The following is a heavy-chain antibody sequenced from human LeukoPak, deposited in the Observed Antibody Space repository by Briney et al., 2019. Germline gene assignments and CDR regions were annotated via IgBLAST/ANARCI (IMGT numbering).Heavy chain of an antibody. CDR2: IYYSGST. CDR1: GGSISSDGYF. CDR3: ARLYSSSWTPRADWFDP. D-gene: IGHD6-13*01. J-gene: IGHJ5*02. Sequence: SETLSLTCTVSGGSISSDGYFWSWIRQHPGKGLEWIGYIYYSGSTYYNPSLRSRVTISVDTSKNQFSLKLSSVTAADTAVYYCARLYSSSWTPRADWFDPWGQGTLVTVSS. V-gene: IGHV4-31*03.